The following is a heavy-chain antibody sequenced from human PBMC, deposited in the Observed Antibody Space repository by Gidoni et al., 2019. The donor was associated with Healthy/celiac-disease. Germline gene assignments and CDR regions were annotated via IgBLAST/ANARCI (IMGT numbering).Heavy chain of an antibody. V-gene: IGHV3-21*01. J-gene: IGHJ3*02. CDR1: GFTFSSYC. D-gene: IGHD2-15*01. Sequence: EVQLVEPGGGLVKPGGSLRLSCEASGFTFSSYCMNWVRQAPVKGLAWISSISISSSYIYYADSVKGRFTISRDNAKNSLYLQMNSRRAEVTAVYYCARYQGGHAFDIWGQGTMVTVSS. CDR2: ISISSSYI. CDR3: ARYQGGHAFDI.